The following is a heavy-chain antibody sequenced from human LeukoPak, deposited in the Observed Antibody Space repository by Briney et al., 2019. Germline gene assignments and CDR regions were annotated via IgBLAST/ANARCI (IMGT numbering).Heavy chain of an antibody. Sequence: GGSLRLSCAASRFTVSYNYMSWVRQAPGKGLEWVSVIYSGGSTYYADSVKGRFTISRDNSKNTLYFQMNSLRAEDTAVYYCASTPPRYLGYFDYWGQGILVTVSS. CDR3: ASTPPRYLGYFDY. V-gene: IGHV3-53*01. CDR1: RFTVSYNY. D-gene: IGHD3-9*01. J-gene: IGHJ4*02. CDR2: IYSGGST.